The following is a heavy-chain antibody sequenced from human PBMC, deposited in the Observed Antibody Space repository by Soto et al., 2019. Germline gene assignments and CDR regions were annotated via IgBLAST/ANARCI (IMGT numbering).Heavy chain of an antibody. V-gene: IGHV1-69*13. CDR1: GGTFSSYA. J-gene: IGHJ4*02. D-gene: IGHD3-3*01. Sequence: SVKVSCKASGGTFSSYAISWVRQAPGQGLEWMGGIIPIFGTANYAQKFQGRVTITADESTSTAYMELSSLRSEDTAVYYCARVTYDFWSGYSFDYWGQGTLVTVSS. CDR2: IIPIFGTA. CDR3: ARVTYDFWSGYSFDY.